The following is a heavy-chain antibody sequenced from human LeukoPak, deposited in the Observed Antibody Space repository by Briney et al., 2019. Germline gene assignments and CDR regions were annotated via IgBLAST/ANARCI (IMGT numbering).Heavy chain of an antibody. CDR2: ISTYNGDT. J-gene: IGHJ4*02. V-gene: IGHV1-18*01. CDR3: ARGGVSSSWYRTPDY. CDR1: GYTFTNYG. D-gene: IGHD6-13*01. Sequence: EASVKVSCKASGYTFTNYGISWVRQAPGQGLEWMGWISTYNGDTNYAQKLQGRVTMTTDTSTSTAYMDLRSLRSDDTAVYYCARGGVSSSWYRTPDYRGQGTLVTVSS.